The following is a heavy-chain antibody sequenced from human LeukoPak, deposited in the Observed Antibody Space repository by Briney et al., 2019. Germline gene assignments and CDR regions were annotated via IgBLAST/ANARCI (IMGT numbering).Heavy chain of an antibody. CDR2: IYSGGST. J-gene: IGHJ4*02. CDR3: ARELGITGTVFGY. D-gene: IGHD1-20*01. V-gene: IGHV3-66*02. CDR1: GFTVSSNY. Sequence: GGSLRLSCAASGFTVSSNYMSWVRQAPGKGLEWVSVIYSGGSTYYADSVKGRFTISRDNSKNTLYLQMNSLRAEDTAAYYCARELGITGTVFGYWGQGTLVTVSS.